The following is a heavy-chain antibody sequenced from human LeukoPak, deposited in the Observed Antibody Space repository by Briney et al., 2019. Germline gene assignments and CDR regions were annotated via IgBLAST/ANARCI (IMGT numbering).Heavy chain of an antibody. CDR2: ISSGSGHI. D-gene: IGHD6-19*01. J-gene: IGHJ4*02. CDR3: ARFLTVAVVPQRVDC. V-gene: IGHV3-21*01. Sequence: GGSLRLSCAASGFNFDSYTMTWVRQAPGKGLEWVSSISSGSGHIYYADSMKGRFTFSRDNAKSSLYLQMNSLRAEDTAVYYCARFLTVAVVPQRVDCWGQGTLVTVSS. CDR1: GFNFDSYT.